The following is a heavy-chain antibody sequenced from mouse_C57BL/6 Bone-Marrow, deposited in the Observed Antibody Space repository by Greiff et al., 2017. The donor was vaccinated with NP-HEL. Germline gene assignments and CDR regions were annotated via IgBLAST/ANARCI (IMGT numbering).Heavy chain of an antibody. D-gene: IGHD2-10*01. J-gene: IGHJ3*01. Sequence: QVQLQQSGAELVKPGASVKLSCKASGYTFTEYTIHWVKQRSGQGLEWIGWFYPGSGSIKYNEKFKDKATLTADKSSSTVYMELSRLTSEDAAVYFCARHEGPSYGNYLAWFAYWGQGTLVTVSA. CDR3: ARHEGPSYGNYLAWFAY. CDR2: FYPGSGSI. CDR1: GYTFTEYT. V-gene: IGHV1-62-2*01.